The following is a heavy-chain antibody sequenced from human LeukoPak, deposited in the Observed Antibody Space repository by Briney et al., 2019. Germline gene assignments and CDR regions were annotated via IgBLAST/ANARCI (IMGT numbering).Heavy chain of an antibody. CDR1: GFTFSSYG. J-gene: IGHJ4*02. Sequence: GRSLRLSCAASGFTFSSYGMHWVRQAPGKGLEWVAVISYDGSNKYYADSVKGRFTISRDNSKNTLYLQMNSLRAEDTAVCYCAKDSLTGHTNRPSYFDYWGQGTLVTVSS. CDR3: AKDSLTGHTNRPSYFDY. V-gene: IGHV3-30*18. D-gene: IGHD3-9*01. CDR2: ISYDGSNK.